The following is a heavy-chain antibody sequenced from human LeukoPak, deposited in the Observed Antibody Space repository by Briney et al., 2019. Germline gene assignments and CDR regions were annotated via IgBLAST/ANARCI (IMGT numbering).Heavy chain of an antibody. CDR1: GFTFSGYG. V-gene: IGHV3-30*02. Sequence: PGGSLRLSCAASGFTFSGYGMHWVRQAPGKGLEWVSFIRYDGSDKYYADSVKARFTISRANSKNKLYLQMTSPRAEDTAVYYCAAINIAQLPIRVYWGQASLVTVSS. J-gene: IGHJ4*02. D-gene: IGHD5-24*01. CDR2: IRYDGSDK. CDR3: AAINIAQLPIRVY.